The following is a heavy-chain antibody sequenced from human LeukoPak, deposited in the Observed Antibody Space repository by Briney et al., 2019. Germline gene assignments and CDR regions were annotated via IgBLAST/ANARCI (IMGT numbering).Heavy chain of an antibody. Sequence: SETLSLTCTVSGYSISSGYYWGWIRQPPGKGLEWIGSIYHSGSTYYNPSLKSRVTISVDTSKNQFSLKLSSVTAADTAVYYCARVQRKRYSSSWYDYWGQGTLVTVSS. CDR1: GYSISSGYY. V-gene: IGHV4-38-2*02. J-gene: IGHJ4*02. CDR3: ARVQRKRYSSSWYDY. CDR2: IYHSGST. D-gene: IGHD6-13*01.